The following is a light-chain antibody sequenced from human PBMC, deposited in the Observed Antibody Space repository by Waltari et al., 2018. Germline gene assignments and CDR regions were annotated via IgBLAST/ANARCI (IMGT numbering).Light chain of an antibody. CDR1: SNDVGGYNS. Sequence: QSPLTQPAPVSGFPGQSVTIFCTGTSNDVGGYNSVSWYQEHPGQAPQVIIYDVSDRPSGVSDRFSGCQSGNTASLTISGLQAEDEADYYCSSQSSNNVVLFGGGTKLTVL. CDR2: DVS. V-gene: IGLV2-14*01. CDR3: SSQSSNNVVL. J-gene: IGLJ2*01.